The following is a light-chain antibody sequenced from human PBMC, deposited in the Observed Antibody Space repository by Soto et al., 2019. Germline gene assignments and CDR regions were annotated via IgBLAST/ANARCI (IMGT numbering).Light chain of an antibody. CDR2: AAS. CDR3: LQYTNTNNPWM. CDR1: QDIRNT. Sequence: AIQMTQSPSSLSASVGDRVTISCRASQDIRNTLAWYQQKPGEAPKLLIFAASNLQSGVPSRFSGSGSVTDFTLAITGLQPEDFATYYCLQYTNTNNPWMFGQGTKV. V-gene: IGKV1-6*01. J-gene: IGKJ1*01.